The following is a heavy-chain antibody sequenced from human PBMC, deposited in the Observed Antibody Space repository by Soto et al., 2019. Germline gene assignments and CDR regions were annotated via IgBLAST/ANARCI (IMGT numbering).Heavy chain of an antibody. D-gene: IGHD3-22*01. V-gene: IGHV4-31*03. CDR1: GGSISGADYY. Sequence: PSETLSLTCTVSGGSISGADYYWTWIRQHPGKGLEWIGYIYYTGSAYYNPSLQGRVIMSVDTSKKYFSLKLSSVTAADTAVYYCARDVRSGYYHWIDTWGQGTLVTVSS. CDR3: ARDVRSGYYHWIDT. CDR2: IYYTGSA. J-gene: IGHJ5*02.